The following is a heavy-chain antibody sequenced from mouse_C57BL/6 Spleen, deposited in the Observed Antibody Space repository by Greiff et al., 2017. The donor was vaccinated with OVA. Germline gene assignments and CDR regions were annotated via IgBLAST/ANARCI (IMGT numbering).Heavy chain of an antibody. V-gene: IGHV1-81*01. J-gene: IGHJ4*01. CDR3: ARQGGDYAMDY. CDR2: IYPRSGNT. CDR1: GYTFTSYG. Sequence: QVQLQQSGAELARPGASVKLSCKASGYTFTSYGISWVKQRTGQGLEWIGEIYPRSGNTYYNEKFKGKATLTADKSSSTGYMELRSLTSEDSAVYVWARQGGDYAMDYWGQGTSVTVSS.